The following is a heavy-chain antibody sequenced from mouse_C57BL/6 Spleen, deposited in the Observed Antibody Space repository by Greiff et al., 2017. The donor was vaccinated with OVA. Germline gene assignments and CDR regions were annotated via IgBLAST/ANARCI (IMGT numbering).Heavy chain of an antibody. D-gene: IGHD2-4*01. CDR3: ARDPGLRRYFDY. Sequence: EVMLVESGGGLVKPGGSLKLSCAASGFTFSSYAMSWVRQTPEKRLEWVATISDGGSYTYYPDNVKGRFTISRDNAKNNLYLQMSHLKSEDTAMYYCARDPGLRRYFDYWGQGTTLTVSS. CDR2: ISDGGSYT. V-gene: IGHV5-4*01. J-gene: IGHJ2*01. CDR1: GFTFSSYA.